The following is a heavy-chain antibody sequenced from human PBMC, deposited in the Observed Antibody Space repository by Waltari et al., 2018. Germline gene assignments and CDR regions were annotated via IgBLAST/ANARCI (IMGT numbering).Heavy chain of an antibody. CDR3: ARDGGGSGSSRARYFDY. V-gene: IGHV4-34*01. D-gene: IGHD3-10*01. Sequence: QVQLQQWGAGLLKPSETLSLTCAVYGGSFSGYYWSWISQPPGKGLEWIGEINHRGSTHHNPSLKSRVTRSVATSTNKCSLKLLSVTAADTAVYDCARDGGGSGSSRARYFDYWGQGTLVTVSS. CDR2: INHRGST. J-gene: IGHJ4*02. CDR1: GGSFSGYY.